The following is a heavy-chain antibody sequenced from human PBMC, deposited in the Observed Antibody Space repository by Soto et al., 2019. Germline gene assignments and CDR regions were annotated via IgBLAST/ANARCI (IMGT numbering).Heavy chain of an antibody. J-gene: IGHJ4*02. CDR3: AKPPDYNWNDY. Sequence: GGSLRLSCAASGFSFSNDWMHWVRQAPGKGLEWVSGVSGSGGNTCYADSVKGRFTISRDNSKNTLYLQMNNLRAEDTAVYYCAKPPDYNWNDYWGQGTLVTVSS. D-gene: IGHD1-20*01. V-gene: IGHV3-23*01. CDR2: VSGSGGNT. CDR1: GFSFSNDW.